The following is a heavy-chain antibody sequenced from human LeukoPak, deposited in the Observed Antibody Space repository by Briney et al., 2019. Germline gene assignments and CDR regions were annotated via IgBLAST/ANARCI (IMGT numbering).Heavy chain of an antibody. Sequence: VASVTVSCTASGYTFTIYAMNWVRQAPGQGLEWMGWINTNTGNPTYAQGFTGRFVFSLDTSVSTAYLQISSPKAEDTAVYYCARIPPGDSHWGQGTLVTVSS. J-gene: IGHJ4*02. D-gene: IGHD2-21*01. CDR1: GYTFTIYA. V-gene: IGHV7-4-1*02. CDR3: ARIPPGDSH. CDR2: INTNTGNP.